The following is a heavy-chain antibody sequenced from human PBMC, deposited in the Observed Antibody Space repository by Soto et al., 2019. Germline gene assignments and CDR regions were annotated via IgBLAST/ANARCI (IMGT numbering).Heavy chain of an antibody. CDR3: ARGKDYGMDV. Sequence: SETLSLTCAGYGGSFSGYYWSWIRQPPGKGLEWIGEINHSGSTNYNPSLKSRVTISVDTSKNQFSLKLSSVTAADTAVYYCARGKDYGMDVWGQGTTVTVSS. CDR2: INHSGST. V-gene: IGHV4-34*01. CDR1: GGSFSGYY. J-gene: IGHJ6*02.